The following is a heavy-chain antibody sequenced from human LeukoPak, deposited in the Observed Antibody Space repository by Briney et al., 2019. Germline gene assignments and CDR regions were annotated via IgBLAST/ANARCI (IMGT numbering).Heavy chain of an antibody. Sequence: SETLSLTCTVSGGSISGYYWSWIRQPPGKELEWIGYIYESGSTDYNPSLRSRVTISRDTSKNQFSLKLSSVTAADTAVYYCARDIRFGEYNWFDPWGQGTLVTVSS. D-gene: IGHD3-10*01. J-gene: IGHJ5*02. CDR2: IYESGST. CDR3: ARDIRFGEYNWFDP. CDR1: GGSISGYY. V-gene: IGHV4-59*01.